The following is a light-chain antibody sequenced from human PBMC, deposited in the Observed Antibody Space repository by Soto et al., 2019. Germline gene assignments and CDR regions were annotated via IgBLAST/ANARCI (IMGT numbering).Light chain of an antibody. CDR1: QNIDNY. CDR3: QESYTIPAVS. V-gene: IGKV1-39*01. J-gene: IGKJ4*01. CDR2: AAS. Sequence: DIQMTQSPSSLSASVGDRVTITCRASQNIDNYLNWYQHKPGIAPRLLIYAASALQSGVTSRFSRSGSGTDFTLTISGLQDADFSTYFSQESYTIPAVSFGGGTKVEIK.